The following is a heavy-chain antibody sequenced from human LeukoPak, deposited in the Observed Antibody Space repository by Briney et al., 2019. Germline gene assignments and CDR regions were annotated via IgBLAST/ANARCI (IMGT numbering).Heavy chain of an antibody. V-gene: IGHV1-2*02. J-gene: IGHJ4*02. CDR3: ARDDYGGNSFDH. CDR2: INPDGGFT. D-gene: IGHD4/OR15-4a*01. CDR1: EYTFTDYY. Sequence: ASVKVSCKASEYTFTDYYIHWMRQAPGQGLEWIGWINPDGGFTSYAQKFRGRVTMNRDMSIGTAYMELSRLTSDDTAVYYCARDDYGGNSFDHWGQGTLVLVSS.